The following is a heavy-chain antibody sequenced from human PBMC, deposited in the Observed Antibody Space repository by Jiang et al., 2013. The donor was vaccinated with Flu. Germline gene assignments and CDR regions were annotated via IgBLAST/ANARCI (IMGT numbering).Heavy chain of an antibody. J-gene: IGHJ6*02. V-gene: IGHV3-30-3*01. CDR1: GFTFSSYA. D-gene: IGHD2-15*01. Sequence: RSLRLSCAASGFTFSSYAMHWVRQAPGKGLEWVAVISYDGSNKYYADSVKGRFTISRDNSKNTLYLQMNSLRAEDTAVYYCARGAPVVVVAATNYYYYGMDVWGQGTTVTVSS. CDR3: ARGAPVVVVAATNYYYYGMDV. CDR2: ISYDGSNK.